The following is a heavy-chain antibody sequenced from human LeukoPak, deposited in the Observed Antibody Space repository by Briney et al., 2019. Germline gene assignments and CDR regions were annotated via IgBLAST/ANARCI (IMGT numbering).Heavy chain of an antibody. CDR2: IRSKVYGGTP. D-gene: IGHD3-3*01. V-gene: IGHV3-49*04. CDR1: GFTFSSYA. J-gene: IGHJ4*02. CDR3: TRYEAPDY. Sequence: GGSLRLSCAASGFTFSSYAMSWVRQAPGKGLEWVGFIRSKVYGGTPEYAASVRGRFTISRDDSKSIAYLQMNSLKTEDTAVYYCTRYEAPDYWGQGTLVTVSS.